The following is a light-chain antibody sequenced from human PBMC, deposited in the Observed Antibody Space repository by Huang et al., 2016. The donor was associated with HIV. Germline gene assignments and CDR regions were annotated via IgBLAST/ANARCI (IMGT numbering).Light chain of an antibody. V-gene: IGKV3-15*01. CDR1: RSVSTN. CDR3: HQYNNWLLS. Sequence: IVMTQSPATLSVSPGERVTLSCRANRSVSTNLAWYQQRHRQAPRLLIYGSSIRAPGIPARFSGSGSGTDFSLTISSLQSEDFALYYCHQYNNWLLSFGGGTRVDI. CDR2: GSS. J-gene: IGKJ4*01.